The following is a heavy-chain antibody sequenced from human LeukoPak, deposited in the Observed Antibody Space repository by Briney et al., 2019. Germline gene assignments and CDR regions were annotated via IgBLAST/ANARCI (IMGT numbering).Heavy chain of an antibody. D-gene: IGHD6-6*01. Sequence: GASVKVSCKASGYTFTSYYMHWVRQAPGQGLEWMGIINPSGGSTSYAQKFQGRVTMTRDMSTSTVYMGLSSLRSEDTAVYYCARRGGYSSSIHDFDYWGQGTLVTVSS. CDR1: GYTFTSYY. CDR2: INPSGGST. J-gene: IGHJ4*02. CDR3: ARRGGYSSSIHDFDY. V-gene: IGHV1-46*01.